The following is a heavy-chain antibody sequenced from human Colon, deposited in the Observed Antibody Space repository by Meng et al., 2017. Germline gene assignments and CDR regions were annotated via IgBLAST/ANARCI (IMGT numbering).Heavy chain of an antibody. Sequence: EVKVVESGGGLFQPGGPLRPSCVVSGFTFSAYWMHWVRQAPGKGLEWVSLIDPDGGATAYADSVKGRFAISRDNSKNTVFLQISSLRAEDMAVYFCATFQYSMEDDWGQGTLVTVSS. CDR3: ATFQYSMEDD. D-gene: IGHD6-13*01. J-gene: IGHJ4*02. CDR1: GFTFSAYW. CDR2: IDPDGGAT. V-gene: IGHV3-74*01.